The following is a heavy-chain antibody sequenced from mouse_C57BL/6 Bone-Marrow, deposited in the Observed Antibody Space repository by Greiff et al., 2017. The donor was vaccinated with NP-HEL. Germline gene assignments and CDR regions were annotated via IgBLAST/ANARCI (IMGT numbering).Heavy chain of an antibody. CDR1: GYTFTSYW. D-gene: IGHD1-1*01. J-gene: IGHJ1*03. V-gene: IGHV1-50*01. CDR3: ARGDITTVAPSYWYFDV. Sequence: QLQQPGAELVKPGASVKLSCKASGYTFTSYWMQWVKQRPGQGLEWIGEIDPSDSYTNYNQKFKGKATLTVDTSSSTAYMQLSSLTSEDSAVYYCARGDITTVAPSYWYFDVWGTGTTVTVSS. CDR2: IDPSDSYT.